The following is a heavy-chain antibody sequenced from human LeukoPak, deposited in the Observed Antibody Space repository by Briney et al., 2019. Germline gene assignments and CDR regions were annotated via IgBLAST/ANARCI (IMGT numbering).Heavy chain of an antibody. CDR1: GGSITTANF. V-gene: IGHV4-4*02. CDR3: SRESGPYCPFGH. D-gene: IGHD1-26*01. J-gene: IGHJ5*02. CDR2: ISLRGRT. Sequence: SETLSLTCGVSGGSITTANFWSWVRQPPGGGLEWIGEISLRGRTQYNPSLKSRVNISIDESKNHLYLSQASVTAADTAVYYCSRESGPYCPFGHWGQGTLVAVTS.